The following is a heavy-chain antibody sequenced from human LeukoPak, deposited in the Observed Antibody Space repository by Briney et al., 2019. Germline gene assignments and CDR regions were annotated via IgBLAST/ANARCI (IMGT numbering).Heavy chain of an antibody. D-gene: IGHD3-3*01. CDR1: GGSISGSNYY. CDR3: ARLGAGPTYYDFWSGYSSFYFDY. J-gene: IGHJ4*02. Sequence: SETLSLTCTVSGGSISGSNYYWGWIRQPPGKGLEWIGSIHYSGNTYYIPSLKSRVTISVDTSKNQFSLKLTSVTAADTAVYYCARLGAGPTYYDFWSGYSSFYFDYWGQGTLVTVSS. CDR2: IHYSGNT. V-gene: IGHV4-39*01.